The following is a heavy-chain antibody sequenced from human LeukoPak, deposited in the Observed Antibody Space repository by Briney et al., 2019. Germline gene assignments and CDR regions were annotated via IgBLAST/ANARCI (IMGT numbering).Heavy chain of an antibody. V-gene: IGHV3-48*01. J-gene: IGHJ4*02. CDR3: AKRLDSSSSWYYFDY. Sequence: GGSLRLSCAASGFTFSSYRMNWVRQAPGKGLEWISYISSSSGTIYYADSVKGRFTISRDNSKNTLYLQMNSLRAEDTALYYCAKRLDSSSSWYYFDYWGQGTLVTVSS. CDR2: ISSSSGTI. D-gene: IGHD6-13*01. CDR1: GFTFSSYR.